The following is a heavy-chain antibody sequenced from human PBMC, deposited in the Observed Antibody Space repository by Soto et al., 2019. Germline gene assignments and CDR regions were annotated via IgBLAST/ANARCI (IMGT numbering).Heavy chain of an antibody. J-gene: IGHJ2*01. CDR2: IYHSGST. V-gene: IGHV4-4*02. CDR3: ASVSMDALGYCTNGVCYWYFDL. Sequence: SETLSLTCAVSGGSISSSNWWSWVRQPPGKGLEWIGEIYHSGSTNYNPSLKSRVTISVDNSKNQFSLKLSSVTAADTAVYYCASVSMDALGYCTNGVCYWYFDLWGRGTLVTVSS. CDR1: GGSISSSNW. D-gene: IGHD2-8*01.